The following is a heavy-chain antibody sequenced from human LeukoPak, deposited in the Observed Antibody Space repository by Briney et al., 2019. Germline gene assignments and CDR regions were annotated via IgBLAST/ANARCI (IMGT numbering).Heavy chain of an antibody. CDR2: IYTNGSV. CDR3: ASPSVDCSSTSCIEGAFDI. D-gene: IGHD2-2*01. Sequence: PSDTLSLTCTVSGASIGRYYWSWIRQPVGKGLEWFGPIYTNGSVNYNPSLTSRVTMSRDTSKNQFHLKVTSVTVADTAVYYCASPSVDCSSTSCIEGAFDIWGQGTMVTVSS. V-gene: IGHV4-4*07. J-gene: IGHJ3*02. CDR1: GASIGRYY.